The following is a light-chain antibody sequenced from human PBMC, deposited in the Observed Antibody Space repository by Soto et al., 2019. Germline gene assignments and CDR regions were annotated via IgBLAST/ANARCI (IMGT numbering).Light chain of an antibody. CDR2: AVT. CDR1: SGDVGAYDY. CDR3: SSYTTTNSEI. V-gene: IGLV2-14*03. J-gene: IGLJ1*01. Sequence: QSVLTQPASVSGAPGQSISISCTGTSGDVGAYDYVSWYQQHPGTAPKLLIYAVTNRPSGVSDRFSASKSGNTASMTISRLQAEDEADYYCSSYTTTNSEIFGSGTKVTLL.